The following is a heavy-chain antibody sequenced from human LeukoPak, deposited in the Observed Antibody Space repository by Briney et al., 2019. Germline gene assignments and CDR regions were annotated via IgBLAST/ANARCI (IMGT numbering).Heavy chain of an antibody. CDR2: IIPIFGTA. D-gene: IGHD5-18*01. CDR3: ARSSYGYGGAFDY. J-gene: IGHJ4*02. CDR1: GGTFSSYA. Sequence: SVKVSCKASGGTFSSYAISWVRQAPGQGLEWMGGIIPIFGTANYAQKFQGRVTITADESTSTAYMELSSLRSEDTAVYYCARSSYGYGGAFDYWGQGTLVTVSS. V-gene: IGHV1-69*13.